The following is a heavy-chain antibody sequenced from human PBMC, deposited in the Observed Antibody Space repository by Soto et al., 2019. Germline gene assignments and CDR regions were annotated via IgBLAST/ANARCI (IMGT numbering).Heavy chain of an antibody. V-gene: IGHV1-69*02. CDR2: IIPILGIA. CDR3: ARADGYNFPDRNYYGMDV. D-gene: IGHD5-12*01. J-gene: IGHJ6*02. Sequence: QVQLVQSGAEVKKPGSSVKVSCKASGGTFSSYTISWVRQAPGQGLEWMGRIIPILGIANYAQKFQGRVTITAEXXTXTXXMELSSLRSEDTAVYYCARADGYNFPDRNYYGMDVWGQGTTVTVSS. CDR1: GGTFSSYT.